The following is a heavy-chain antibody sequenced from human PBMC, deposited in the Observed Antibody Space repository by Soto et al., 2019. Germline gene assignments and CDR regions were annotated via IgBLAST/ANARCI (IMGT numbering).Heavy chain of an antibody. CDR2: ISSNGNYI. D-gene: IGHD3-22*01. CDR1: GFTFSDFA. V-gene: IGHV3-21*01. CDR3: ARGTHYYDSIGYSHFFDY. J-gene: IGHJ4*02. Sequence: GGSLRLSCRASGFTFSDFAMSWVRQAPGKGLEWVSSISSNGNYIYYADSMKGRFTISRDNAEKSLYLQMNSLRGEETAVYYCARGTHYYDSIGYSHFFDYWGQGTLVTVS.